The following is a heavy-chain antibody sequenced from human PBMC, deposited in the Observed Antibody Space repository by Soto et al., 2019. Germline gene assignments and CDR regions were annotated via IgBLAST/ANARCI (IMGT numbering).Heavy chain of an antibody. Sequence: QVQLVQSGAEVKKPGASVKVSCKASGYTFTSYDINWVRQATGQGLEWMGWMNPNSGNTGYAQKXXGXIHVTKTTSISTAYMELRRLRSEEPAVYYCARERTGTTSIDVWGQGTTVTVSS. J-gene: IGHJ6*02. CDR2: MNPNSGNT. D-gene: IGHD1-1*01. V-gene: IGHV1-8*01. CDR1: GYTFTSYD. CDR3: ARERTGTTSIDV.